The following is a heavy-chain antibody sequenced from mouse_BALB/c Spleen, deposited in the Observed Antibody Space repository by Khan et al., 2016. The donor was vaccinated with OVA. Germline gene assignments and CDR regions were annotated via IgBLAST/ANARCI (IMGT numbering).Heavy chain of an antibody. J-gene: IGHJ1*01. CDR3: ARGASYWYFDV. V-gene: IGHV9-1*02. CDR2: INTYTGEP. Sequence: QIQLVQSGPELKKPGETVKISCKASGYTFTNYGMNWVKQAPGKGLKWMGWINTYTGEPTYTDDFKGRFAFYLETSASTAYLQINNLKNEDMATXFCARGASYWYFDVWGAGTTVTDSS. CDR1: GYTFTNYG.